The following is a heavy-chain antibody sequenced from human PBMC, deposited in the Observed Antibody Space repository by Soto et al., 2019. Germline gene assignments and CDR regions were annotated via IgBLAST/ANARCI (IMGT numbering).Heavy chain of an antibody. Sequence: GGSLRLSCAASGFTFSSYDMHWVRQATGKGLEWVSAIGTAGDTYYPGSVKGRFTISRENAKNSLYLQMNSLRAEDTAVYYCARAGVTMVRGVINNWFDPWGQGTLVTVSS. V-gene: IGHV3-13*01. CDR3: ARAGVTMVRGVINNWFDP. D-gene: IGHD3-10*01. CDR2: IGTAGDT. CDR1: GFTFSSYD. J-gene: IGHJ5*02.